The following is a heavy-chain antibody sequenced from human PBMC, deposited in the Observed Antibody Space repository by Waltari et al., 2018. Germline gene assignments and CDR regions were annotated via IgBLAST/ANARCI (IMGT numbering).Heavy chain of an antibody. Sequence: QVQLVESGGGVVQPGKSLQLSCAASGLPFSNHAMHWVRQAPGKGLDWVAVISSDGKYDYDSDSVRGRFTISRDNSKNTLYLQMDNLRAGDTAVYYCARDRGSHCSSSSCYDTFDYWGQGTLVTVSS. D-gene: IGHD2-2*01. J-gene: IGHJ4*02. CDR2: ISSDGKYD. CDR3: ARDRGSHCSSSSCYDTFDY. CDR1: GLPFSNHA. V-gene: IGHV3-30*01.